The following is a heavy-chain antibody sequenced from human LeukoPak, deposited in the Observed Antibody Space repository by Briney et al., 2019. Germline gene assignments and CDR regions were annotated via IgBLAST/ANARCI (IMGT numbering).Heavy chain of an antibody. CDR1: GGSISSSSYY. Sequence: SETLSLTCTVSGGSISSSSYYWGWVRQPPGKGLEWIGSIYYSGSTYYNPSLKSRVTISVDTSKNQFSLKLSSVTAADTAVYYCARGLRWGEFDNYWGQGTLVTVSS. CDR3: ARGLRWGEFDNY. V-gene: IGHV4-39*01. CDR2: IYYSGST. J-gene: IGHJ4*02. D-gene: IGHD3-16*01.